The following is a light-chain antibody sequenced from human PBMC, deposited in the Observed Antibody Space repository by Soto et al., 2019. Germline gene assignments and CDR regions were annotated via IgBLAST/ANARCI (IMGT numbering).Light chain of an antibody. J-gene: IGKJ5*01. CDR2: DAS. CDR3: QQRSNWPPIT. V-gene: IGKV3-11*01. Sequence: EIVLTRSPGTLSLSLLGVATVSCRASQSVGSNYLAWYQRKPGQAPRLLIYDASNRATGIPARFSGSGSGTDFTLTISSLEPEDFAVYYCQQRSNWPPITFGQGTRLEIK. CDR1: QSVGSNY.